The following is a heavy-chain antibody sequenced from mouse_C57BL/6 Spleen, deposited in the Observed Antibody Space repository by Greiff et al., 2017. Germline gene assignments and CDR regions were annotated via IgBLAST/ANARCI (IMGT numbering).Heavy chain of an antibody. CDR1: GFTFSSYA. V-gene: IGHV5-9-1*02. J-gene: IGHJ2*01. CDR3: TRGRDWDRSFDY. CDR2: ISSGGDYI. Sequence: EVNLVESGEGLVKPGGSLKLSCAASGFTFSSYAMSWVRQTPEKRLEWVAYISSGGDYIYYADTVKGRFTISRDNARNTLYLQMSSLKSEDTAMYYCTRGRDWDRSFDYWGQGTTLTVSS. D-gene: IGHD4-1*01.